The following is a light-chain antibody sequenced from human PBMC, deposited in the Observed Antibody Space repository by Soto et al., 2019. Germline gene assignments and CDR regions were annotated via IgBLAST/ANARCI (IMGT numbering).Light chain of an antibody. V-gene: IGKV1-5*01. J-gene: IGKJ1*01. Sequence: DIQMTQSPSTLSASIGDRVTITCRASESIRTWLAWYQHKPGKAPKFLIYDASSLEGGVPSWFSGSGSGTEFTLTISNLQPDDFATYFCQQYNNYPRTFGQGTKVEIK. CDR3: QQYNNYPRT. CDR2: DAS. CDR1: ESIRTW.